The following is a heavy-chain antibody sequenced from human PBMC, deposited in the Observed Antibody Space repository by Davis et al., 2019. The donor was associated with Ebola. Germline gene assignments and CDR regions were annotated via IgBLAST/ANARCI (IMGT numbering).Heavy chain of an antibody. D-gene: IGHD5/OR15-5a*01. V-gene: IGHV3-21*04. J-gene: IGHJ4*02. Sequence: GESLKISCAASGFTFSSYSMNWVRQAPGKGLEWVSSIRRSSGDIYYADAVKGRFTISRDNTKNSVYLQMNSLRADDTAVYYCAKHSVYDVRWGDWGQGALVTVSP. CDR2: IRRSSGDI. CDR1: GFTFSSYS. CDR3: AKHSVYDVRWGD.